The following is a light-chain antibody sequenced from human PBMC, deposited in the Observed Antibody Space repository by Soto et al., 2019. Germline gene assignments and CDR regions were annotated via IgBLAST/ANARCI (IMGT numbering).Light chain of an antibody. V-gene: IGKV3-15*01. CDR3: QQYNDWPPKIT. CDR2: DAS. CDR1: QSVRRN. Sequence: VMTPSPASLSVSPGETVTLSCTATQSVRRNLAWYQQRPGQDPRLLIYDASTRATGIPARFTGGGSETQFTPAICSLQSEDSAVYYWQQYNDWPPKITFGGGTKVEIK. J-gene: IGKJ4*01.